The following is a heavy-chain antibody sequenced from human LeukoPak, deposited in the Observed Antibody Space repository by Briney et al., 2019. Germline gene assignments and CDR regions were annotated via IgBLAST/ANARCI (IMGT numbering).Heavy chain of an antibody. V-gene: IGHV4-34*01. D-gene: IGHD3-16*01. Sequence: SETLSLTCAVYGGSFSGYYWSWIRQPPGKGLEWIGEINHSGSTNYNPSLKSRVTISVDTSKNQFSLKLRSVTAADTAVYYCARDSMITFGGTHYMDVWGKGTTVTVSS. CDR1: GGSFSGYY. CDR3: ARDSMITFGGTHYMDV. J-gene: IGHJ6*03. CDR2: INHSGST.